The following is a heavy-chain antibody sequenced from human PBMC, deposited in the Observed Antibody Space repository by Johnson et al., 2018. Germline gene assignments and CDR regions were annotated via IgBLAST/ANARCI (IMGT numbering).Heavy chain of an antibody. Sequence: VQLQESGGGLVQXGGSLRLTCAASGFTFSTFWMHWVRQAPGKGLVWVSRVNSDGTMTNYADSVKGRFTISRDNAKNTLHLHMNSLRVEDTAVYYCARVACSSVHCTFPEVFLFDYWGQGALVTVSS. CDR1: GFTFSTFW. CDR3: ARVACSSVHCTFPEVFLFDY. CDR2: VNSDGTMT. V-gene: IGHV3-74*01. D-gene: IGHD2-2*01. J-gene: IGHJ4*02.